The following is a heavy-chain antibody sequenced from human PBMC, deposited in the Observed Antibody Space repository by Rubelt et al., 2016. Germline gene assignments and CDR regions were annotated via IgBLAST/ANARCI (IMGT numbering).Heavy chain of an antibody. CDR1: GFTFSSYS. D-gene: IGHD2-21*02. CDR2: ISSSGSTI. Sequence: EVQLVESGGGLVQPGGSLRLSCAASGFTFSSYSMNWVRQAPGKGLEWVSYISSSGSTIYYADYVKGRFTISRDNAKNSRDLQMNSLRDEDTAVYYCAQLVTKDYWGQGTLVTVSS. J-gene: IGHJ4*02. CDR3: AQLVTKDY. V-gene: IGHV3-48*02.